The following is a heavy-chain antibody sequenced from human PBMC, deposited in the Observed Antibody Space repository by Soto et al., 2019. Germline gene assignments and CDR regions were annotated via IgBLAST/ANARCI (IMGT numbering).Heavy chain of an antibody. CDR1: GGSISSGGYY. V-gene: IGHV4-31*03. J-gene: IGHJ5*02. CDR2: IYNRGST. Sequence: QVQLQESGPGLVKPSQTLSLTCTVSGGSISSGGYYWSWIRQHPGKGLEWICYIYNRGSTYYNPSLKRRVPISADTSKNQFYRKLSSVTAADTAVYYCASDPAPWGQGTLVTVSS. CDR3: ASDPAP.